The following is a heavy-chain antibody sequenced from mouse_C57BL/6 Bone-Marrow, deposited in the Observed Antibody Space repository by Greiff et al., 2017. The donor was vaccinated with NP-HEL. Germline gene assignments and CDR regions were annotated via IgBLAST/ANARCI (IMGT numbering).Heavy chain of an antibody. D-gene: IGHD1-1*01. V-gene: IGHV2-9-1*01. CDR1: GFSLTSYA. CDR2: IWTGGGT. CDR3: ARNSGTTVVATNYWYFDV. J-gene: IGHJ1*03. Sequence: VMLVESGPGLVAPSQSLSITCTVSGFSLTSYAISWVRQPPGKGLEWLGVIWTGGGTNYNSALKSRLSISKDNSKSQVFLKMNSLQTDDTARYYCARNSGTTVVATNYWYFDVWGTGTTVTVSS.